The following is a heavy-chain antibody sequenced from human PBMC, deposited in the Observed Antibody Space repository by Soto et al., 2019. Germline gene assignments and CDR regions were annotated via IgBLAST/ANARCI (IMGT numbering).Heavy chain of an antibody. CDR3: ARVLGSSSWYGEGYYYYMDV. V-gene: IGHV4-61*05. CDR1: GGSISSSSNH. D-gene: IGHD6-13*01. J-gene: IGHJ6*03. CDR2: IYYSGST. Sequence: SETLSLTCTVSGGSISSSSNHWGWIRQPPGKGLEWIGYIYYSGSTNYNPSLKSRVTISVDTSKNQFSLKLSSVTAADTAVYYCARVLGSSSWYGEGYYYYMDVWGKGTTVTVSS.